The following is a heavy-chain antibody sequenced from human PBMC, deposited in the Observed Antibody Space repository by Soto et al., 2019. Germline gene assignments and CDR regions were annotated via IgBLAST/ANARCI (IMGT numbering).Heavy chain of an antibody. Sequence: LRLSCTASGFTFSRYSMNWVRQAPGKGLEWVASISSASNDITYADSVKGRFIISRDNAKNSLFPQMNDLRPEDTALYYCARVAYWGQGTLVTVSS. CDR1: GFTFSRYS. V-gene: IGHV3-21*06. CDR3: ARVAY. CDR2: ISSASNDI. J-gene: IGHJ4*02.